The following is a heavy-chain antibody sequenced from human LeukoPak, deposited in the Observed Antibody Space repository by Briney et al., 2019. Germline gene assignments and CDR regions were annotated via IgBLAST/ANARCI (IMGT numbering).Heavy chain of an antibody. J-gene: IGHJ3*01. CDR1: GGSFSGYY. CDR2: INHSGST. CDR3: AKSTYYYDTFVNAFDF. V-gene: IGHV4-34*01. D-gene: IGHD3-22*01. Sequence: SETLSLTCAVYGGSFSGYYWSWIRQPPGKGLEWIGEINHSGSTNYNPSLKSRVTISVDTSKNQFSLKLSSVTAADTAVYYCAKSTYYYDTFVNAFDFWGQGTVVTVSS.